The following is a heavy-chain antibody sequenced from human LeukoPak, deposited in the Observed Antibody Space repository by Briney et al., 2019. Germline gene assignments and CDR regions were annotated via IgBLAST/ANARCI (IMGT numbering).Heavy chain of an antibody. J-gene: IGHJ6*03. V-gene: IGHV1-8*03. CDR3: AREWQHPGYYYYMDV. CDR1: GYTFTSYD. D-gene: IGHD5-12*01. Sequence: GASVKVSCKASGYTFTSYDINWVRQATGQGLEWMGWMNPNSGNTGYAQKFQGRVTITRNTSISTAYMELSSLRSEDTAVYYCAREWQHPGYYYYMDVWGKGTTVTVSS. CDR2: MNPNSGNT.